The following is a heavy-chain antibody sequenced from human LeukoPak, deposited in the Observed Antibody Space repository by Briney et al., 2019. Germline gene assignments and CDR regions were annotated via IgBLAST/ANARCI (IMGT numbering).Heavy chain of an antibody. Sequence: PGGSLRLSCAASGFTFSSYSMNWVRQAPGKGLEWVSSISSSSSYIYYADSVKGRFTISRDNAKNSLYLQMNSLRAEDTAVYYCVREGFIAAAVGSWYYFDHWGQGTLVTVSS. D-gene: IGHD6-13*01. CDR1: GFTFSSYS. CDR2: ISSSSSYI. V-gene: IGHV3-21*01. J-gene: IGHJ4*02. CDR3: VREGFIAAAVGSWYYFDH.